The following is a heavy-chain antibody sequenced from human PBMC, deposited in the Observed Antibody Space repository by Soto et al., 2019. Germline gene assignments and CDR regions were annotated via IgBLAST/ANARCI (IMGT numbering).Heavy chain of an antibody. CDR3: AKDTYYHDSTGLYVFDY. CDR2: IIPLLETT. CDR1: GGTFSNDI. Sequence: GASVKVTCKTSGGTFSNDISTWVRQAPGQGLEWMGRIIPLLETTNYAQKFQGRVTITADKSTGTLYLQMNSLRPEDTAVYYCAKDTYYHDSTGLYVFDYWGQGTPVTVSS. J-gene: IGHJ4*02. V-gene: IGHV1-69*08. D-gene: IGHD3-22*01.